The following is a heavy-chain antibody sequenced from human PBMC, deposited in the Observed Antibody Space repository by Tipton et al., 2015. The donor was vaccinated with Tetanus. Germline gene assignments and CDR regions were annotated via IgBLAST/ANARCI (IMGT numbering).Heavy chain of an antibody. CDR3: ARDPRPYYYDSCGDPRPSRYYYGIDV. J-gene: IGHJ6*02. CDR1: GFTFSSYA. Sequence: SLRLSCAASGFTFSSYAMHWVRQAPGKGLEWVAVISYDGSNKYYADSVKGRFTISRDNSKNTLYLQMNSLRAEDTAVYYCARDPRPYYYDSCGDPRPSRYYYGIDVWGQGTPVPVSS. CDR2: ISYDGSNK. D-gene: IGHD3-22*01. V-gene: IGHV3-30-3*01.